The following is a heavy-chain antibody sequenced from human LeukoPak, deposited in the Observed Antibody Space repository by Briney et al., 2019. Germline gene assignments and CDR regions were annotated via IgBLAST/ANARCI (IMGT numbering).Heavy chain of an antibody. V-gene: IGHV3-23*01. Sequence: PGGSLRPSCAASGFTFSSYAIRWVRQAPGKGLEWVSAISGSGGSTYYADSVKGRFTISRDNSKNTPYLQMNSLRAEDTAVYYCAKEDYDYVWGSYRSTPTFDYWGQGTLVTVSS. D-gene: IGHD3-16*02. J-gene: IGHJ4*02. CDR1: GFTFSSYA. CDR3: AKEDYDYVWGSYRSTPTFDY. CDR2: ISGSGGST.